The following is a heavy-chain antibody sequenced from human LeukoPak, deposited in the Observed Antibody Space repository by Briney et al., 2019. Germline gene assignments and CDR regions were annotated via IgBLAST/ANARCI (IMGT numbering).Heavy chain of an antibody. D-gene: IGHD1-14*01. CDR3: AKDKNGPET. J-gene: IGHJ4*02. Sequence: GGSLRLSCAASGFIVSSNYMSWVRQAPGKGLDWVSVIYSDGGTYYADSVKGRFTISRDKSQNTLSLQMNSLRAEDTGVYYCAKDKNGPETWGQGTLVTVSS. CDR2: IYSDGGT. V-gene: IGHV3-53*01. CDR1: GFIVSSNY.